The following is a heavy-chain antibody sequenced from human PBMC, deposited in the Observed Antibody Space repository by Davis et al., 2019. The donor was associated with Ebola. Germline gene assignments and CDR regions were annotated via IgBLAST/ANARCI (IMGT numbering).Heavy chain of an antibody. CDR1: GYTFTSYG. CDR2: VSAYNGNT. D-gene: IGHD6-13*01. Sequence: ASVKVSCKASGYTFTSYGIIWVRQAPGQGLEWMGWVSAYNGNTNYAQKLQGRVTMTTDTSTSTAYMELRSLRSDDTAVYYCAREAAAGTVGMDVWGKGTAVTVSS. V-gene: IGHV1-18*01. CDR3: AREAAAGTVGMDV. J-gene: IGHJ6*04.